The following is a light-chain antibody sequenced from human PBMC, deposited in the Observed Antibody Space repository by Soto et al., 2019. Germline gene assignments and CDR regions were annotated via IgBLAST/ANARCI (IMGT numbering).Light chain of an antibody. CDR3: QSYDSSTVV. J-gene: IGLJ2*01. V-gene: IGLV6-57*04. Sequence: NFMLTHPHSVSESPGKTVTISCTRSSGSIASNDVQWYQQRPGSAPTTVIYENNQRPSGVPDRFSGSTDGSSNSASLTISGLQTEDEADYYCQSYDSSTVVFGGGTKLTVL. CDR1: SGSIASND. CDR2: ENN.